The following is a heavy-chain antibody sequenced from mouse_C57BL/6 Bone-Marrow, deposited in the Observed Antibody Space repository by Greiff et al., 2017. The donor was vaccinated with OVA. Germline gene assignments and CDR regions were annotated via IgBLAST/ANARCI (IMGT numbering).Heavy chain of an antibody. Sequence: EVQLVESGGGLVKPGGSLKLSCAASGFTFSSYTMSWVRQTPEKRLEWVATISGGGGNTYYPDSVKGRFTISRDNAKNTLYLQMSSLRSEDTALYYCAGYYYGSSYDYAMDYWGQGTSVTVSS. CDR2: ISGGGGNT. D-gene: IGHD1-1*01. J-gene: IGHJ4*01. V-gene: IGHV5-9*01. CDR1: GFTFSSYT. CDR3: AGYYYGSSYDYAMDY.